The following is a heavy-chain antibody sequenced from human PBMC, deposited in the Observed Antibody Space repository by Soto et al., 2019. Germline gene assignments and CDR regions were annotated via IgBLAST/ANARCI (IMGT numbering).Heavy chain of an antibody. V-gene: IGHV1-8*01. CDR1: GYTFTSYD. CDR2: MNPNSGST. D-gene: IGHD3-10*01. J-gene: IGHJ6*02. Sequence: ASVKVSCKASGYTFTSYDINWVRQATGQGLEWMGWMNPNSGSTGYAQKFQGRVTMTRNTSISTAYMELSSLRSEDTAVYYCARGGGSGSYYYYYGMDVWGQGTTVTVPS. CDR3: ARGGGSGSYYYYYGMDV.